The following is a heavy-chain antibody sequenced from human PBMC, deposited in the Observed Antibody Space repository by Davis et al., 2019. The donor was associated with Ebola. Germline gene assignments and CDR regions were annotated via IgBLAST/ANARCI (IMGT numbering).Heavy chain of an antibody. V-gene: IGHV4-59*08. D-gene: IGHD5-18*01. CDR1: GGSISSYY. J-gene: IGHJ6*02. CDR3: ARLPGLQLWSGMDV. Sequence: SETLSLTCTVSGGSISSYYWSWIRQPPGKGLEWIGFIYYSGSTNYNPSLKSRLTISVDTSKNQFSLKLSSVTAADTAVYYCARLPGLQLWSGMDVWGQGTTVTVSS. CDR2: IYYSGST.